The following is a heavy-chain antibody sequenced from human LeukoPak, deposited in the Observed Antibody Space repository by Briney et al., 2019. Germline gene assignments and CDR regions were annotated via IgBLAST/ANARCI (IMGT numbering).Heavy chain of an antibody. D-gene: IGHD2-15*01. J-gene: IGHJ3*02. CDR1: GYTFTSYD. CDR3: ARERVVAATRPAFDI. CDR2: MNPNSGNT. V-gene: IGHV1-8*03. Sequence: GASVKVSCKASGYTFTSYDINWVRQATGQGLEWMGWMNPNSGNTGYAQKFQGRVTITRNTSISTAYMELSSLRSEDTAVYYCARERVVAATRPAFDIWGQGTMVTVSS.